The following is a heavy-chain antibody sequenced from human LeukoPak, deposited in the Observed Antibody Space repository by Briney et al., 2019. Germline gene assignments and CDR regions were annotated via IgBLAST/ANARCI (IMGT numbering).Heavy chain of an antibody. CDR1: GFTFSSYG. V-gene: IGHV3-30*02. Sequence: GGSLRLSCAASGFTFSSYGMHSVRQARGKGVEWVTFIRYDGSNKYFADSVEGRFTISRDNSKNTLFLQMNSLRAEDSAVYYCANQCGGGCSGDHWGQGTLVTVSS. CDR2: IRYDGSNK. D-gene: IGHD2-21*02. CDR3: ANQCGGGCSGDH. J-gene: IGHJ4*02.